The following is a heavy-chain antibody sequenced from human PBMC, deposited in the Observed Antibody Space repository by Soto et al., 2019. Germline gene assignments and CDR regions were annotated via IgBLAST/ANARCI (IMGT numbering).Heavy chain of an antibody. J-gene: IGHJ5*02. D-gene: IGHD6-19*01. V-gene: IGHV3-30*18. Sequence: QVQLVESGGGVVQPGRSLRLSCAASGFTFSSYGMHWVRQAPGKGLEWVAVISYDGSNKYYADSVKGRFTISRDNSKNTLYLQMNSLRAVDTAVYYCAKSGSGWSNWFDPWGQGTLVTVSS. CDR1: GFTFSSYG. CDR2: ISYDGSNK. CDR3: AKSGSGWSNWFDP.